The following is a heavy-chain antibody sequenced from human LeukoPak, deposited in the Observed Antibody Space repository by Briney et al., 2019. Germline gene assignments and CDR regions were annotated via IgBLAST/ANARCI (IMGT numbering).Heavy chain of an antibody. V-gene: IGHV4-59*01. CDR2: IYYSGKT. CDR3: AREGPHSGWFDP. Sequence: SETLSLTCTVSGGSITSYYWSWIRQPSGKGLEWIGYIYYSGKTDYNPSLKSRVTISVDASRNQFSLRLSSVTAADTAVYYCAREGPHSGWFDPWGQGTLVTVSS. D-gene: IGHD1-26*01. J-gene: IGHJ5*02. CDR1: GGSITSYY.